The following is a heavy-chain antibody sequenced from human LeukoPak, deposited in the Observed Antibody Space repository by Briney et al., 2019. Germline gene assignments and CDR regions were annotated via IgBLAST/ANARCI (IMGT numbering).Heavy chain of an antibody. CDR3: ARDPPYDDFWSGYTISDP. D-gene: IGHD3-3*01. V-gene: IGHV7-4-1*02. CDR1: GYTFTIYP. J-gene: IGHJ5*02. CDR2: INTHTGNP. Sequence: ASVKVSCKASGYTFTIYPINWVRQAPGQGLEWMGWINTHTGNPTYAQGFTGRFVFSLDTSVNTAYLQITSLKADDTAVYYCARDPPYDDFWSGYTISDPWGQGTLVTVSS.